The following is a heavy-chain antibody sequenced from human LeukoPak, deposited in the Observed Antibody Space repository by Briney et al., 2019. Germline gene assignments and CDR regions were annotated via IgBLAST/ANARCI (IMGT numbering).Heavy chain of an antibody. CDR3: ARAIVWNYVGYYYYYYGMDV. D-gene: IGHD1-7*01. Sequence: GGSLRLSCAASGFTFSNYAMSWVRQAPGKGLEWVSAISGSGENTYYADSVKGRFTISRDNSTNTLYLQMNSLRAEDTAVYYCARAIVWNYVGYYYYYYGMDVWGQGTTVTVSS. CDR2: ISGSGENT. J-gene: IGHJ6*02. CDR1: GFTFSNYA. V-gene: IGHV3-23*01.